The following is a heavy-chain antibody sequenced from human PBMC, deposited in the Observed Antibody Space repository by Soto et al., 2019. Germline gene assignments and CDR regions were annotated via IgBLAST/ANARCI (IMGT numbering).Heavy chain of an antibody. Sequence: GGSLRLSCAASGFTFSSYSMNWVRQAPGKGLEWVSYISSSSTIYYADSVKGRFTISRDNAKNSLYLQMNSLRAEDTAVYYCARSGRITFGGVIVTGDYWGQGTLVTVSS. CDR1: GFTFSSYS. CDR2: ISSSSTI. J-gene: IGHJ4*02. CDR3: ARSGRITFGGVIVTGDY. D-gene: IGHD3-16*02. V-gene: IGHV3-48*01.